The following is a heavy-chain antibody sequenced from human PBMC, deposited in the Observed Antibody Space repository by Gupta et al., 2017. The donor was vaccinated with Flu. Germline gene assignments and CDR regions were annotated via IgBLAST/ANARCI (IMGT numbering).Heavy chain of an antibody. D-gene: IGHD2-21*02. CDR2: TGGSGGST. CDR3: AKDRLLVVVTACFDL. J-gene: IGHJ2*01. V-gene: IGHV3-23*01. CDR1: GFPFSSYA. Sequence: EVQLLESGGGLVQPGGSLRLSCEASGFPFSSYAMSWVRQAPGKGLEWVSATGGSGGSTYYADYVKGRFTISRDNSKNTLYLQMNSLRAEDTAVYYCAKDRLLVVVTACFDLWGRGTLVTVSS.